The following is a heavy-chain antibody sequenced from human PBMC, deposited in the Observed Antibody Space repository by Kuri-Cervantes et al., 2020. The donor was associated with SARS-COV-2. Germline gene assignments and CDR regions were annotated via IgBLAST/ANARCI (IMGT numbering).Heavy chain of an antibody. V-gene: IGHV1-8*03. CDR3: ARTRIAAAGTIDY. CDR1: GYTFTSYD. CDR2: MNPNSGNT. D-gene: IGHD6-13*01. Sequence: ASVKVSCKASGYTFTSYDINWVRQATGQGLEWMGWMNPNSGNTGYAQKFQGRVTITRNTSISTAYMELSSLRSEDTAVYYCARTRIAAAGTIDYWGQGTPVTVSS. J-gene: IGHJ4*02.